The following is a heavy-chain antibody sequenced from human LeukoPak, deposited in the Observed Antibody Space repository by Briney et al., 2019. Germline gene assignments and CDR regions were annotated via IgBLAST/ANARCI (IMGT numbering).Heavy chain of an antibody. V-gene: IGHV3-7*01. D-gene: IGHD1-26*01. CDR1: GFTFSSYW. Sequence: PGGSLRLSCAASGFTFSSYWMSWVRQAPGKGLEWVANIKQDGSEKYYVDSVKGRFTISRDNAKNSLYLQMNSLRAEDTAVYYCARDGGYSGSYVDYWGQGTLVTVSS. CDR2: IKQDGSEK. CDR3: ARDGGYSGSYVDY. J-gene: IGHJ4*02.